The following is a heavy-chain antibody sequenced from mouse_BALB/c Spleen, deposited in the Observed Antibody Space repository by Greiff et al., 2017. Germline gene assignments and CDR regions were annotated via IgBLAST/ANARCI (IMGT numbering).Heavy chain of an antibody. CDR3: ARSYDGYYLDY. V-gene: IGHV5-17*02. Sequence: EVMLVESGGGLVQPGGSRKLSCAASGFTFSSFGMHWVRQAPEKGLEWFAYISSGSSTIYYADTVKGRFTISRDNPKNTLFLQMTSLRSEDTAMYYCARSYDGYYLDYWGQGTTLTVSS. CDR1: GFTFSSFG. J-gene: IGHJ2*01. CDR2: ISSGSSTI. D-gene: IGHD2-3*01.